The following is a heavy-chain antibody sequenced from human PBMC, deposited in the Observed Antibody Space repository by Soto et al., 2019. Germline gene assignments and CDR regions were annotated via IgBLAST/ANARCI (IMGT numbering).Heavy chain of an antibody. J-gene: IGHJ6*02. D-gene: IGHD3-22*01. CDR3: ARVIGYYCHMDV. CDR2: ISAYNGNT. CDR1: GYTFTTYD. Sequence: QVQLVQSGGEVKKPGASVKVSCKASGYTFTTYDLSWVRQAPGQGLEWMGWISAYNGNTNYAQNLQGRVTMTTDTSTSTAYTELRSLRSDDTAVYYWARVIGYYCHMDVWGQGTTVTVSS. V-gene: IGHV1-18*01.